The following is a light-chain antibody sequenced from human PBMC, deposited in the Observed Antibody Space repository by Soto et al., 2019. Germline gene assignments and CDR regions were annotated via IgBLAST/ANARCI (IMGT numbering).Light chain of an antibody. V-gene: IGKV1-9*01. CDR2: AAS. Sequence: IQLTQSPSSLSASVGDRVTITCRASQGISSYLAWYQQKPGKAPKLLIYAASTLQSGVPSRFSGSGSGTDFTLTISSLQPEDFAVYYCQQYHDWPPITFGQGTRLEIK. J-gene: IGKJ5*01. CDR3: QQYHDWPPIT. CDR1: QGISSY.